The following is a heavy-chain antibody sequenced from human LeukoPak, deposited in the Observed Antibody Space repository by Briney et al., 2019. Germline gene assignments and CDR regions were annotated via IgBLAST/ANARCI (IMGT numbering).Heavy chain of an antibody. CDR2: IYYSGST. D-gene: IGHD5-24*01. J-gene: IGHJ1*01. Sequence: RSETLSLTCTVSGGSISSYYWTWIRQPPGKGLEWFGYIYYSGSTKYNPSLKSRVTMSVDTSKNQFSLKLSSVTAADTAVYYCARDLDDYNALPPFFQHWGQGTLVTVSS. CDR3: ARDLDDYNALPPFFQH. V-gene: IGHV4-59*01. CDR1: GGSISSYY.